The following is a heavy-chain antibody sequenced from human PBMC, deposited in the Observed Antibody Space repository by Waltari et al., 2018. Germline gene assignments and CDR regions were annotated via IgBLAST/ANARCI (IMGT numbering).Heavy chain of an antibody. J-gene: IGHJ4*01. CDR3: ARTSRAIDYYFDY. Sequence: QVQLQESGPGLVKPSETLSLTCTVSDGSMTGHYWSWIRQPPGKGLEWIGYIYYSGNTNYTPSLKSRVTISVDTSKTQFSLKLNSVTAADTALYYCARTSRAIDYYFDYWGQGTLVTVSS. CDR2: IYYSGNT. V-gene: IGHV4-59*11. D-gene: IGHD3-10*01. CDR1: DGSMTGHY.